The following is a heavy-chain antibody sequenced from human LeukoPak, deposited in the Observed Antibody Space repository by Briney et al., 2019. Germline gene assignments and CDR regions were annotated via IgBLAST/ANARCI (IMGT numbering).Heavy chain of an antibody. Sequence: AGGSLRLSCAASGFTVSSNYMSWVGQAPGKGLEWVSVIYSGGSTYYADSVKGRFTISRDNSKNTLYLQMNSLRAEDTAVYYCARGIAAALSDYWGQGTLVTVSS. D-gene: IGHD6-13*01. CDR2: IYSGGST. J-gene: IGHJ4*02. V-gene: IGHV3-66*01. CDR3: ARGIAAALSDY. CDR1: GFTVSSNY.